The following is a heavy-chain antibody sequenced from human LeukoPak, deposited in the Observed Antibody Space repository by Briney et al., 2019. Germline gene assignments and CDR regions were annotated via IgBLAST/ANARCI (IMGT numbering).Heavy chain of an antibody. Sequence: GGSLRLSCAASGFSFSGYNMNWVRQAPGKGLEWVSSITSSSAYIYHADPVKGRFTISRDNAKNSLYLQMNSLRAEDTAVYYCARVLRDYYFDFWGQGTLVTVSS. CDR1: GFSFSGYN. CDR3: ARVLRDYYFDF. J-gene: IGHJ4*02. V-gene: IGHV3-21*01. D-gene: IGHD3-9*01. CDR2: ITSSSAYI.